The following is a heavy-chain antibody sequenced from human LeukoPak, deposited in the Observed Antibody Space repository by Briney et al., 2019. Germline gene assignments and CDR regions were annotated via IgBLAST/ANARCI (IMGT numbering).Heavy chain of an antibody. CDR2: IYFSGTT. V-gene: IGHV4-39*01. CDR1: GGSVSSANNY. Sequence: SETLSLTCTVSGGSVSSANNYWGWIRQTPGKGLEWIGTIYFSGTTYYNPSLKSRVTMSVDTSKNQFSLRLGSVTAADTAVYYCASSQYPIAAADNWFAPWGQGSLVTASS. CDR3: ASSQYPIAAADNWFAP. D-gene: IGHD6-13*01. J-gene: IGHJ5*02.